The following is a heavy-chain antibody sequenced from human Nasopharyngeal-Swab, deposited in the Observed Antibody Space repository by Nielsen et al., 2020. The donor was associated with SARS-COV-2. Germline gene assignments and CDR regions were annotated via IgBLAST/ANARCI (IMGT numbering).Heavy chain of an antibody. Sequence: GESLKISCVGTGFTFSSLWMNWVRQAPGKGLEWVANINGDGSARYYVDSVRGRFTVSRDNAKNSLYLQMNSLRVEDTALYYCARDAPAHYGAFYWGRGTLVTVSS. CDR3: ARDAPAHYGAFY. CDR2: INGDGSAR. CDR1: GFTFSSLW. D-gene: IGHD4-17*01. J-gene: IGHJ4*02. V-gene: IGHV3-7*01.